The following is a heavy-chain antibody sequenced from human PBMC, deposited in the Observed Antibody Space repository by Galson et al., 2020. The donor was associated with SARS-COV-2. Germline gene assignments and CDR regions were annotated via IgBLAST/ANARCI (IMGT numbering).Heavy chain of an antibody. CDR1: GFTFSSYY. Sequence: GESLKISCAASGFTFSSYYMNWVRQAPGKGLEWVSSISTSSSYIYYADSLKGRFTISRDNAKNSLYLQMNSLRAEDTAVYYCARDPVNYYDSSGYYYPYYFDYWGQGTLVTVSS. CDR3: ARDPVNYYDSSGYYYPYYFDY. J-gene: IGHJ4*02. D-gene: IGHD3-22*01. V-gene: IGHV3-21*01. CDR2: ISTSSSYI.